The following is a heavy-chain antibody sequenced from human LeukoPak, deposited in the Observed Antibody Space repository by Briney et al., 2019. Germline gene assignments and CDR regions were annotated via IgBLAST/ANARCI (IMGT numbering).Heavy chain of an antibody. V-gene: IGHV4-30-2*01. CDR2: IYHSGST. CDR3: ARGPADIVATPRWDY. J-gene: IGHJ4*02. D-gene: IGHD5-12*01. CDR1: GGSISSGGYY. Sequence: SQTLSLTCTVSGGSISSGGYYWSWIRQPPGKGLEWIGYIYHSGSTYYNPSLKSRVTISVDRSKNQFSLKLSSVTAADTAVYYCARGPADIVATPRWDYWGQGTLVTVSS.